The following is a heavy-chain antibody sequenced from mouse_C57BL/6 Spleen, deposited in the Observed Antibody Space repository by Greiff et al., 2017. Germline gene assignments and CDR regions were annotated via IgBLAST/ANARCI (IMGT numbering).Heavy chain of an antibody. V-gene: IGHV1-52*01. D-gene: IGHD1-1*01. CDR1: GYTFTSYW. J-gene: IGHJ1*03. Sequence: VQLQESGAELVRPGSSVKLSCKASGYTFTSYWMHWVKQRPIQGLEWIGNIDPSDSETHYNQKFKDKATLTVDKSSSTAYMQLSSLTPEDSAVYYCASSSYYGSSYWYFDVWGTGTTVTVSS. CDR2: IDPSDSET. CDR3: ASSSYYGSSYWYFDV.